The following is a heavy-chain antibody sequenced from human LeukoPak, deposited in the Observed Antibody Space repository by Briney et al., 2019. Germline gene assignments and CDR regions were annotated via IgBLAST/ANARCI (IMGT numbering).Heavy chain of an antibody. CDR2: IYTSGST. D-gene: IGHD3-22*01. CDR1: GGSISGYY. J-gene: IGHJ1*01. Sequence: SETLSLTCTVSGGSISGYYWSWIRQPAGKGLEWIGRIYTSGSTNYNPSLKSRVTMSVDTSKNQFSLKLSSVTAADTAVYYCARAGLYYYDSSGYYTDWGQGTLVTVSS. V-gene: IGHV4-4*07. CDR3: ARAGLYYYDSSGYYTD.